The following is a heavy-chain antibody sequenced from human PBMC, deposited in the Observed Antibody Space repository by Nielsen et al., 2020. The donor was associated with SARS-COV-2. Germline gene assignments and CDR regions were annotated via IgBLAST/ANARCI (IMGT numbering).Heavy chain of an antibody. D-gene: IGHD3-22*01. J-gene: IGHJ4*02. CDR1: GGSFSSGSYS. CDR2: IYYSGRT. CDR3: ARTYYYDSSGYHRYYFDY. Sequence: SGSLSLTCTASGGSFSSGSYSWRCILQPAGKGLEWIGYIYYSGRTNYNPSLKSRVTITVDTSKNQFSLKLSSVAAADTAVYYCARTYYYDSSGYHRYYFDYWGQGTLVTVSS. V-gene: IGHV4-61*10.